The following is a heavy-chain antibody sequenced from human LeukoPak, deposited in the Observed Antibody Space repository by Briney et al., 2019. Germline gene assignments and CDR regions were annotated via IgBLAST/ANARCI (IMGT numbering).Heavy chain of an antibody. CDR3: ARELNGYGYYFFDY. D-gene: IGHD3-16*01. J-gene: IGHJ4*02. CDR1: GFPFTLYN. CDR2: ISSSTNT. V-gene: IGHV3-48*03. Sequence: PGGSLRLSCEVSGFPFTLYNMNWVRQAPGKGLEWLSYISSSTNTIYADSVKGRFTISRDNAKNSLYLQMNGLGAEDTAVYYCARELNGYGYYFFDYWGPGTLVTVSS.